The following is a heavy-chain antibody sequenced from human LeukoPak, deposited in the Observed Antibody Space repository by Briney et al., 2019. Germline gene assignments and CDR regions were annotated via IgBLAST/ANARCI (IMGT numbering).Heavy chain of an antibody. CDR1: GGSINNYY. D-gene: IGHD2-15*01. J-gene: IGHJ5*02. CDR3: ARGRGGGGSSNNWFDP. Sequence: PSETLSLTCNVSGGSINNYYCSWIRQPPAKGLEWLGYVYYSVNTNYNPSLKIRVTISVATSKSKFSLKLTSLTAADTAVYYCARGRGGGGSSNNWFDPWGQGTLVTVSS. V-gene: IGHV4-59*01. CDR2: VYYSVNT.